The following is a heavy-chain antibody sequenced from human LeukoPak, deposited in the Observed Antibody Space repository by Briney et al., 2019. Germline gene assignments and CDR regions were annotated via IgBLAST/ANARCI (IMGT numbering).Heavy chain of an antibody. CDR1: VFTFSNFR. J-gene: IGHJ4*02. CDR2: IKQDGSEI. D-gene: IGHD1-7*01. V-gene: IGHV3-7*03. Sequence: GGSLRLSCAASVFTFSNFRMNWVRQVPWKGLEWVANIKQDGSEIHYVDSVKGRFTISRDNAKNSLYLQMSSLRAEDTAVYYCARVITGTLTFDYWGQGTLVTVSS. CDR3: ARVITGTLTFDY.